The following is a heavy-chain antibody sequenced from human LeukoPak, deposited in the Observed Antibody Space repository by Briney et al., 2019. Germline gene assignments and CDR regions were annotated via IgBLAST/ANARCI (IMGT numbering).Heavy chain of an antibody. V-gene: IGHV3-23*01. J-gene: IGHJ4*02. D-gene: IGHD3-22*01. CDR3: AKVSGTVVVLDY. CDR2: ISGSGGST. CDR1: GFTFSSYA. Sequence: GGSLRLSCAASGFTFSSYAMSGVRQAPGKGLGGVSAISGSGGSTYYADSVKGRFTISRDNSKNTLYLQMNSLRAEDTAVYYCAKVSGTVVVLDYWGQGTLVTVSS.